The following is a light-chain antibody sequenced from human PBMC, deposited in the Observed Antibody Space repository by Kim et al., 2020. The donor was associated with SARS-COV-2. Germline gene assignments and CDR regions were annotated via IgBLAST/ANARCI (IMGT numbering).Light chain of an antibody. V-gene: IGLV3-19*01. CDR2: GKN. CDR3: NSRDSSGNHWV. Sequence: SSELTQDPAVFVALGQTVRITCQGDSLRRYYASWYQQKPGQAPVLVIYGKNNRPSGIPDRFSGSSSGNTASLTITGAQAEDEADYYCNSRDSSGNHWVFG. CDR1: SLRRYY. J-gene: IGLJ3*02.